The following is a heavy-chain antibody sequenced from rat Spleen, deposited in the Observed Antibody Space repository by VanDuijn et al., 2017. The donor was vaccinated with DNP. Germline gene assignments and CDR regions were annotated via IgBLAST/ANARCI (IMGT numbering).Heavy chain of an antibody. D-gene: IGHD1-6*01. Sequence: EVHLVESGGGLVQPGRSLKLSCVASGFTFSSYWMFWIRQAPGKGLEWVASINTDGGGTSYPDSVKGRFTISRDNAENTVYLQMDSLRSEDTATYYCAARAPGDYYYGGYFDYWGQGVMVTVSS. J-gene: IGHJ2*01. CDR1: GFTFSSYW. CDR3: AARAPGDYYYGGYFDY. V-gene: IGHV5-58*01. CDR2: INTDGGGT.